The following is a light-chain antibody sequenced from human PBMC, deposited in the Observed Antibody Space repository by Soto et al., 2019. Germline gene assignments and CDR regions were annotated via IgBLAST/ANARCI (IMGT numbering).Light chain of an antibody. CDR1: QSISSW. CDR2: KAS. V-gene: IGKV1-5*03. Sequence: DLQMTQSPSTLSSSLGDSVTITCRASQSISSWLAWYQQKPGKAPKLLIYKASSLESGVPSRFSGSGSGTEFTLTIRSLQPDDFATYYCKQYNSYETCGQGTKVDIK. J-gene: IGKJ1*01. CDR3: KQYNSYET.